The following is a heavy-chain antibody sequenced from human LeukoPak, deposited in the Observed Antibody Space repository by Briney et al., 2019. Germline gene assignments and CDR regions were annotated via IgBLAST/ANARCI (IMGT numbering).Heavy chain of an antibody. Sequence: PGGSLRLSCAASGFTFSSYWMHWVRQAPGKGLVWVSRINSDGSSTSYADSVKGRFTISRDNAKNTLYLQMNSLRAEDRAVYYCARSSYSNGEANDYWGQGTLVTVSS. CDR2: INSDGSST. CDR3: ARSSYSNGEANDY. D-gene: IGHD4-11*01. CDR1: GFTFSSYW. J-gene: IGHJ4*02. V-gene: IGHV3-74*01.